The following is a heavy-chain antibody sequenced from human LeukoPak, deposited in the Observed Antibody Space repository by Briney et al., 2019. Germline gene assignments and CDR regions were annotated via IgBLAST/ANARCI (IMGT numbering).Heavy chain of an antibody. CDR1: GFTFSSYA. CDR2: ISYDGSNK. D-gene: IGHD1-26*01. V-gene: IGHV3-30-3*01. Sequence: QTGGSLRLSCAASGFTFSSYAMHWFRQAPGKGLEWVAVISYDGSNKYYADSVKGRFTISRDNSKNTLYLQMNSLRAEDTAVYYCASSGSYYLPLDLWGRGTLVTVSS. CDR3: ASSGSYYLPLDL. J-gene: IGHJ2*01.